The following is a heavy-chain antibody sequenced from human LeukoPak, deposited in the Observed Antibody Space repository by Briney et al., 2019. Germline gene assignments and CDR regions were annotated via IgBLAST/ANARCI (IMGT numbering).Heavy chain of an antibody. V-gene: IGHV4-4*07. CDR3: AREGRSSTPGY. CDR1: GGSIGGYY. Sequence: SETLSLTCSVSGGSIGGYYWSWIRQPAGKKLEWIGGISGSGNTDYDPSLKSRLTMSVDTSKNQFSLKLSSVTAADTAVYYCAREGRSSTPGYWGQGTLVTVSS. D-gene: IGHD2-15*01. CDR2: ISGSGNT. J-gene: IGHJ4*01.